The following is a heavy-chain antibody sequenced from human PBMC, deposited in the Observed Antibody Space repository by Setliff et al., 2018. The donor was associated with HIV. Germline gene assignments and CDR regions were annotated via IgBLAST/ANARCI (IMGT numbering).Heavy chain of an antibody. CDR2: IWYDGNKK. Sequence: GESLKISCTASGFAFSTFAMHWVRQAPGKGLEWVAVIWYDGNKKDYGDSVKGRFTISRDNSKDTLYLQMSSLRADDTAIYYCARAPGDILTAYFGGLDYWGQGALVTVS. V-gene: IGHV3-33*01. D-gene: IGHD3-9*01. CDR3: ARAPGDILTAYFGGLDY. J-gene: IGHJ4*02. CDR1: GFAFSTFA.